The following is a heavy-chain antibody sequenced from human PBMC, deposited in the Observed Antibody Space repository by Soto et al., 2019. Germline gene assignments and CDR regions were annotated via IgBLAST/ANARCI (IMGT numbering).Heavy chain of an antibody. CDR1: GFTFSSYG. CDR2: IWYDGSNK. V-gene: IGHV3-33*01. J-gene: IGHJ6*02. CDR3: AREKGLLRFGELYSGMDV. D-gene: IGHD3-10*01. Sequence: QVQLVESGGGVVQPGRSLRLSCAASGFTFSSYGMHWVRQAPGKGLEWVAVIWYDGSNKYYADSVKGRFTISRDNSKNTLYLQMHCLRAEVTAVYYCAREKGLLRFGELYSGMDVWGQGTTVTVSS.